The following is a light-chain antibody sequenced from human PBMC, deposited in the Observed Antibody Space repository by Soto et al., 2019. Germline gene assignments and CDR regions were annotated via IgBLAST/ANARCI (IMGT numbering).Light chain of an antibody. CDR1: KLGDKY. J-gene: IGLJ2*01. CDR3: QAWDSRTAV. CDR2: QDS. Sequence: SYELTQPPLVSVSPGQTASITCSGDKLGDKYACWYQQKPGQSPVLVIYQDSKRPSGIPERFSGSNSGNTATLTISGTQAMDEADYYCQAWDSRTAVFGGGTQLTVL. V-gene: IGLV3-1*01.